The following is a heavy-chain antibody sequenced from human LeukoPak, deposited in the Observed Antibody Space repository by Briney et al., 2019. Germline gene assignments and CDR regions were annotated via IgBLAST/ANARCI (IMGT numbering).Heavy chain of an antibody. D-gene: IGHD2/OR15-2a*01. Sequence: SETLSLTCTVSGASISSRSYYWSWIRQPPGKGLEWIGEINHSGSTNYNPSLKSRVTISVDTSKNQFSLKLSSVTAADTAVYYCARRRNKRYYYYMDVWGKGTTVTVSS. CDR3: ARRRNKRYYYYMDV. CDR2: INHSGST. J-gene: IGHJ6*03. V-gene: IGHV4-39*07. CDR1: GASISSRSYY.